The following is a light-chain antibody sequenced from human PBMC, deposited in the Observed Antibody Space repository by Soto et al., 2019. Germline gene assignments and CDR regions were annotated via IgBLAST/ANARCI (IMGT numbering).Light chain of an antibody. V-gene: IGKV2-30*02. CDR3: IQGTHWPYT. Sequence: DVVMTQSPLSLPVTLGQPASISCRSTQSLVHSDGNTHLNWFQQRPGQSPRRLICKVSNRESGVPDRFSGSASGTDFTLKISRVEAEDVGVYYCIQGTHWPYTFGQGTKVDIK. CDR1: QSLVHSDGNTH. J-gene: IGKJ2*01. CDR2: KVS.